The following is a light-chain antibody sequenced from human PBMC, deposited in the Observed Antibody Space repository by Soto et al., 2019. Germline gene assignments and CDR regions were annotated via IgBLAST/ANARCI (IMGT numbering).Light chain of an antibody. CDR2: DAS. CDR3: QQYNSYSPT. Sequence: DIQMTQSPSTLSASVGDRVTITCRASQSISSWLAWYQQKSGKVPKLLIYDASSLESGVPSRFSGSGSGTEITLTVSILQPDDFGNYYCQQYNSYSPTFGQGTKLEIK. J-gene: IGKJ2*01. V-gene: IGKV1-5*01. CDR1: QSISSW.